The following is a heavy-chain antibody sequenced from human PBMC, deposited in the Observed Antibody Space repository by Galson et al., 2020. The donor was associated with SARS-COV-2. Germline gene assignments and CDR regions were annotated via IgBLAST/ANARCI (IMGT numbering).Heavy chain of an antibody. D-gene: IGHD4-17*01. CDR2: ISSSSSYI. CDR3: ARALYGEREYFQH. Sequence: GGSLRLSCAASGFTFSSYSMNWVRQAPGKGLEWVSSISSSSSYIYYADSVKGRFTISRDNAKNSLYLQMNSLRAEDTAVYYCARALYGEREYFQHWGQGTLVTVSS. CDR1: GFTFSSYS. V-gene: IGHV3-21*01. J-gene: IGHJ1*01.